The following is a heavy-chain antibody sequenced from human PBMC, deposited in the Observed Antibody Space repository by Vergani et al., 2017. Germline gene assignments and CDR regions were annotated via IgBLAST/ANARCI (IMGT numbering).Heavy chain of an antibody. CDR2: ISNDGRNQ. Sequence: QVQLVESGGGLVQPGGSLRLSCAASGITFNKNAVNWVRQAPGKGLELVAVISNDGRNQYYADSMEGRFTISRDNFRNTAYLQMNSLRGDDTAVYYCAKDLGGCNSISCSYYMDVWGKGTTVTV. J-gene: IGHJ6*03. V-gene: IGHV3-30-3*01. CDR1: GITFNKNA. CDR3: AKDLGGCNSISCSYYMDV. D-gene: IGHD2/OR15-2a*01.